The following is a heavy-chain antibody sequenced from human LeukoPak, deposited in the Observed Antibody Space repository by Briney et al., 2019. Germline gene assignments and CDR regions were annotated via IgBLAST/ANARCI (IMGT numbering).Heavy chain of an antibody. D-gene: IGHD5-18*01. Sequence: PSETLSLTCAVSGDSITSGYYWAWIRQPPGKGLEWIGSIFHGGSTYLNPSLRSRVTISLNTSKNHFSLILSSMTAADTAVYYCARTSSVDTALVGVHWFDPWGQGTLVTVSS. V-gene: IGHV4-38-2*01. CDR2: IFHGGST. CDR3: ARTSSVDTALVGVHWFDP. J-gene: IGHJ5*02. CDR1: GDSITSGYY.